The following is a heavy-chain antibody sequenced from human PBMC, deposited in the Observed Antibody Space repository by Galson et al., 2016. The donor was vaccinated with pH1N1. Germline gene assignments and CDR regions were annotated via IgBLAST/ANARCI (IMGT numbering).Heavy chain of an antibody. J-gene: IGHJ4*02. CDR2: INQGGSER. D-gene: IGHD2-21*02. V-gene: IGHV3-7*03. CDR1: GFTLSNFW. Sequence: SLRLSCAASGFTLSNFWMSWVRQAPGKGLEWVANINQGGSERHYVDSAKGRFTISRDNAKNSMYLQMNSLRAEDTAVYYCVRKIGGDSSYWGQGVLVTVSS. CDR3: VRKIGGDSSY.